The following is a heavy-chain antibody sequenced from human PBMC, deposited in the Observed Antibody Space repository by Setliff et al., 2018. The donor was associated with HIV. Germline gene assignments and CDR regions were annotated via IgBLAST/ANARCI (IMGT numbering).Heavy chain of an antibody. V-gene: IGHV4-4*07. Sequence: SETLSLTCTVSGGSISRYYWSWIRQPAGKGLEWIGRIYTSGTTNYNASLKSRVTMSVDMSKNQFSLKVNSVTAADTAVYYCARDSPLDYGDYYFDYWGRGTLVTVSS. CDR2: IYTSGTT. J-gene: IGHJ4*02. CDR1: GGSISRYY. CDR3: ARDSPLDYGDYYFDY. D-gene: IGHD4-17*01.